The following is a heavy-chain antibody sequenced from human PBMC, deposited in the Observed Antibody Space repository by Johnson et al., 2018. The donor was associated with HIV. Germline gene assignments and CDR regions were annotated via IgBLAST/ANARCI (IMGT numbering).Heavy chain of an antibody. J-gene: IGHJ3*02. V-gene: IGHV3-13*01. Sequence: VQLVESGGGLVQPGGSLRLSCAASGFTFSSYDMHWVRQATGKGLEWVSAIGPAGDTYYPGSVKGRFTISRENAQNSLYLQMNSLRAGDTAVYYCARAYGIAAAGTSGAFDIWGQGTMVTVSS. D-gene: IGHD6-13*01. CDR2: IGPAGDT. CDR1: GFTFSSYD. CDR3: ARAYGIAAAGTSGAFDI.